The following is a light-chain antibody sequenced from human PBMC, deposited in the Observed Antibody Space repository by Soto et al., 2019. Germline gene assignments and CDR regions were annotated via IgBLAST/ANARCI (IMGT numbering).Light chain of an antibody. J-gene: IGKJ1*01. CDR3: QQYNNWLWT. CDR1: RSVSSSY. V-gene: IGKV3D-15*01. Sequence: EIVLTQSPGTLSLSPGEGATLSCRASRSVSSSYLAWYQQKPGQAPRLLISGAVTRATGVPTRISGSGSGTEFTLTISSLQSEDFAVYYCQQYNNWLWTFGQGTKVDIK. CDR2: GAV.